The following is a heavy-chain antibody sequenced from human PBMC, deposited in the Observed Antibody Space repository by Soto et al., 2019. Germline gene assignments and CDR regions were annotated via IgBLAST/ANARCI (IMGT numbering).Heavy chain of an antibody. J-gene: IGHJ4*02. V-gene: IGHV4-30-4*01. Sequence: PSETLSLTCTVSGGSISSGDYYWSWIREPPGKGLEWIGYIYYSGSTYYNPSLKSRVTISVETSKNQFSLKLSSVTAADTAVYYCARERAEDDSSGYLLFDYWGQGTLVTVSS. CDR2: IYYSGST. D-gene: IGHD3-22*01. CDR3: ARERAEDDSSGYLLFDY. CDR1: GGSISSGDYY.